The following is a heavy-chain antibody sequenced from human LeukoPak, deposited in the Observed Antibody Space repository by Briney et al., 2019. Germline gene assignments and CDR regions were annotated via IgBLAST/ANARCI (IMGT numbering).Heavy chain of an antibody. V-gene: IGHV1-2*02. CDR3: ARDTGDYYYMDV. CDR1: GYTFTGYY. D-gene: IGHD1-14*01. Sequence: ASVKVSCKASGYTFTGYYMHWVRQAPAQGLEWMGWINPNSGGTNYAQKFQGRVTMNRDTSISTAYMELSRLRSDDTAVYYCARDTGDYYYMDVWGKGTTVTVSS. CDR2: INPNSGGT. J-gene: IGHJ6*03.